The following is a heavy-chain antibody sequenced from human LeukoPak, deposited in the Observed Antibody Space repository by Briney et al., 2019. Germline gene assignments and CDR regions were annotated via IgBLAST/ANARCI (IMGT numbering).Heavy chain of an antibody. D-gene: IGHD1-26*01. J-gene: IGHJ4*02. CDR3: AREIGGGLHYFHS. V-gene: IGHV3-53*01. CDR2: LYNDAFDSAT. CDR1: GFTVSSF. Sequence: PGGSLRLSCVGSGFTVSSFMSWVRQAPGKGLEWVSNLYNDAFDSATHYADSVKGRFTISRDNSQNTLYLQMNSLRAEDTAMYYCAREIGGGLHYFHSWGQGTPVTVSS.